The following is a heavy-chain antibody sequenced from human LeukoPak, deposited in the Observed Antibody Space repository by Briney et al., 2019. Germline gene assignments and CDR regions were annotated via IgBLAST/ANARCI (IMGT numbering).Heavy chain of an antibody. CDR1: GFTFSSYW. CDR2: INSDGSST. J-gene: IGHJ5*02. V-gene: IGHV3-74*01. CDR3: ATSGYCSSTSCYTNWFDP. D-gene: IGHD2-2*02. Sequence: PGGSLRLSCAASGFTFSSYWMPWVRQAPGKGLVWVSRINSDGSSTSYADSVKGRFTISRDNAKNTLYLQMNSLRAEDTAVYYCATSGYCSSTSCYTNWFDPWGQGTLVTVSS.